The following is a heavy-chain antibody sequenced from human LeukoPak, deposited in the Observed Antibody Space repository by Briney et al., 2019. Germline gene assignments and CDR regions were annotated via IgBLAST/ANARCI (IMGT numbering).Heavy chain of an antibody. J-gene: IGHJ4*02. D-gene: IGHD6-6*01. CDR2: ITSSSGTI. Sequence: GGSLRLSCAASGFTFSDYYMSWVRQAPGKGLEWVSYITSSSGTIDYADSVKGRFTISRDNANNSVYLQMNSLRAEDTAVYYCARDRGGYSSSSTDYWGQGILVTVTS. CDR1: GFTFSDYY. V-gene: IGHV3-11*04. CDR3: ARDRGGYSSSSTDY.